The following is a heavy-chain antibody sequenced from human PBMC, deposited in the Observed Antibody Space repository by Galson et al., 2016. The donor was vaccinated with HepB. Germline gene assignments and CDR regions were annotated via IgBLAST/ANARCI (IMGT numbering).Heavy chain of an antibody. D-gene: IGHD2-21*01. V-gene: IGHV3-30-3*01. J-gene: IGHJ4*02. CDR2: ITFYGSKQ. CDR1: GFTFSGFD. Sequence: SLRLSCAVSGFTFSGFDMHWVRQAPGKGPEWVARITFYGSKQDYTSSVKGRFTISRENSGNTLYLQMHNLRAEDTAVYFCARDYSYGTIWPFFDKSGQGTLVTVSS. CDR3: ARDYSYGTIWPFFDK.